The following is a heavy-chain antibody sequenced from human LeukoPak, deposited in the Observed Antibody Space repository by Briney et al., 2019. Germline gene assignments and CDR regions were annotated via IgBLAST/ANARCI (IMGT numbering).Heavy chain of an antibody. CDR2: ISGTSGTK. CDR3: AKADATIGGAFDI. V-gene: IGHV3-23*01. CDR1: GFIFKNYD. D-gene: IGHD3-3*01. Sequence: GGSLRLSCAASGFIFKNYDMSWVRQAPGKGLEWVSIISGTSGTKQYGDSVRGRFATSRDNPRNTLYLQMNSLRADDTAVYYCAKADATIGGAFDIWGQGTMVTVSS. J-gene: IGHJ3*02.